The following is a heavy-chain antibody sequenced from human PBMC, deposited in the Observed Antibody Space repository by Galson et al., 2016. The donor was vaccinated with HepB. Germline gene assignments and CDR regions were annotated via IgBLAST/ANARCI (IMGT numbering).Heavy chain of an antibody. D-gene: IGHD6-13*01. CDR2: IYYGGST. V-gene: IGHV4-39*01. CDR1: GGSISSRSQY. Sequence: TLSLTCTVSGGSISSRSQYWGWIRQPPGKGLEWIGTIYYGGSTYYNPPLKSRVTISVDTSKNQFSLKLSSVTAADTAVYYCARHLGSAAGNWHFDYWGQGTLVTVSS. J-gene: IGHJ4*02. CDR3: ARHLGSAAGNWHFDY.